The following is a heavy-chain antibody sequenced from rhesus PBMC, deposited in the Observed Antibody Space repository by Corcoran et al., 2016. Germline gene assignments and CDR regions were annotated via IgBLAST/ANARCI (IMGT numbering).Heavy chain of an antibody. CDR1: GFTFSSYE. D-gene: IGHD2-39*02. CDR3: MYCSGGGNYG. J-gene: IGHJ4*01. Sequence: DVQLVESGGGLVKPGGSLRLSCVASGFTFSSYEMHWVRQAPGKGLEWVSVISESGGTIYYADSLKGRFTISRDNAKNSLFLQMNSLRAEDTAVYYCMYCSGGGNYGWGQGVLVTVSS. V-gene: IGHV3-100*02. CDR2: ISESGGTI.